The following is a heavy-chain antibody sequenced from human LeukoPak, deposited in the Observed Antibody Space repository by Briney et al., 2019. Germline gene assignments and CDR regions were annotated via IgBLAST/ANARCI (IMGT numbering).Heavy chain of an antibody. Sequence: SETLSLTCSVSGGSINSYYWSWIRQPPGKGLECIGSMYYSGTTYYNSSLKSRVTISVDTSNNQFSLKLSSVTAADTAVYYCARDTVGATFPGAFDIWGQGTMVTVSS. J-gene: IGHJ3*02. CDR3: ARDTVGATFPGAFDI. V-gene: IGHV4-39*07. D-gene: IGHD1-26*01. CDR1: GGSINSYY. CDR2: MYYSGTT.